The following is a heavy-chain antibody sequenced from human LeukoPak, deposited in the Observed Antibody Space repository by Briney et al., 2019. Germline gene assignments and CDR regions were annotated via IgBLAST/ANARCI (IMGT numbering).Heavy chain of an antibody. D-gene: IGHD2/OR15-2a*01. Sequence: PSETLSLTCTVSGGSISSSSYYWGWIRQPPGKGLEWIGSIYYSGSTYYNPSLKSRVTISVDTSKNQFSLKLSSVTAADTAVYYCASERIYFDYWGQGTLVTVSS. J-gene: IGHJ4*02. CDR2: IYYSGST. V-gene: IGHV4-39*07. CDR3: ASERIYFDY. CDR1: GGSISSSSYY.